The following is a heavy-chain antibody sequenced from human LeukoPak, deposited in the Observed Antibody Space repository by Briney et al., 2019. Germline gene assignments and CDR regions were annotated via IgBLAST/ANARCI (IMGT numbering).Heavy chain of an antibody. D-gene: IGHD1-7*01. Sequence: KPGGSLRLSCAASGFTFSDYYMSWIRQAPGKGLEWVSDIGTSSSPTNYADSVKGRFTISRDNAKNSLYLQMNSLRAEDTAVYYCASSLRSRTNWFDPWGQGTLVTVSS. V-gene: IGHV3-11*06. J-gene: IGHJ5*02. CDR1: GFTFSDYY. CDR2: IGTSSSPT. CDR3: ASSLRSRTNWFDP.